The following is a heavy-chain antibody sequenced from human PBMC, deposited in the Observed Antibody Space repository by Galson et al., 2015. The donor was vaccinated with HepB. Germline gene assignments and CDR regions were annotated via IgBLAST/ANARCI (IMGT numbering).Heavy chain of an antibody. CDR1: GGSISSSSYY. V-gene: IGHV4-39*07. J-gene: IGHJ4*02. D-gene: IGHD6-13*01. CDR3: ARVVVGVQQQLVPFFDY. Sequence: ETLSLTCTVSGGSISSSSYYWGWIRQPPGKELEWIGSIYYSGSTYYNPSLKSRVTISVDTSKNQFSLKLSSVTAADTAVYYCARVVVGVQQQLVPFFDYWGQGTLVTVSS. CDR2: IYYSGST.